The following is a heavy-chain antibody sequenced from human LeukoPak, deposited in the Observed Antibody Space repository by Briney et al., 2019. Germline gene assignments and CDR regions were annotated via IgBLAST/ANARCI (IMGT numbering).Heavy chain of an antibody. D-gene: IGHD2-21*02. CDR2: IIPIFGTA. CDR3: ARRAAGHIVVVTAIYGMDV. Sequence: SVKVSCKASGGTFSSYAISWVRQAPGQGLEWMGGIIPIFGTANYAQKFQGRVTITADESTSTAYMELSSLRSEDTAVYYCARRAAGHIVVVTAIYGMDVWGQGTTVTVSS. CDR1: GGTFSSYA. J-gene: IGHJ6*02. V-gene: IGHV1-69*13.